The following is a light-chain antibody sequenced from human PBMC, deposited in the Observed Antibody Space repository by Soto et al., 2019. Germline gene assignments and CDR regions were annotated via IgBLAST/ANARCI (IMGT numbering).Light chain of an antibody. J-gene: IGKJ1*01. V-gene: IGKV1-5*03. CDR2: KAS. CDR3: QQYNTYWS. CDR1: QSINNW. Sequence: DIQMTQSPSTLSASVGDRVTITCRASQSINNWLGWYQQKPGKAPKVLIYKASSLESGVPSRFSGSGSGTEFTLTISSLHPDDFATYYCQQYNTYWSFGQGTKVEIK.